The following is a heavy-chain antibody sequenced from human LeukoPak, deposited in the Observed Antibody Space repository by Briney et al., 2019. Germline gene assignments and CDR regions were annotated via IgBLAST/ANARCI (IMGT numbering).Heavy chain of an antibody. CDR1: GFTFSSYA. J-gene: IGHJ4*02. CDR2: ISGSDGST. V-gene: IGHV3-23*01. CDR3: AKPRGGLRFLEWLLYWDY. D-gene: IGHD3-3*01. Sequence: GGSLRLSCAASGFTFSSYAMSWVRQAPGKGLEWVSAISGSDGSTYYADSVKGRFTISRDNSKNTLYLQMNSLRAEDTAVYYCAKPRGGLRFLEWLLYWDYWGQGTLVTVSS.